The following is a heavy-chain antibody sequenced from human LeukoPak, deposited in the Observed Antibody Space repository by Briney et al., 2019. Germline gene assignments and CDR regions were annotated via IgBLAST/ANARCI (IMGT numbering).Heavy chain of an antibody. V-gene: IGHV3-7*01. CDR3: ARDLDYYHMDV. Sequence: ETLSLTCTVSGGSISSSSYYWGWIRQPPGKGLEWVANIKQDGRDKNYVDAVKGRFTTSRDNAKNSLFLQMNSLRAEDTAVYYCARDLDYYHMDVWGKGTTVTVSS. CDR1: GGSISSSSYY. CDR2: IKQDGRDK. J-gene: IGHJ6*03.